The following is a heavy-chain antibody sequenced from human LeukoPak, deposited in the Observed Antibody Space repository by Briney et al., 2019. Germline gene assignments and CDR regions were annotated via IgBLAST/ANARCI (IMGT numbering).Heavy chain of an antibody. Sequence: SVNVSCKASGYTFTSHDINWVRQAPGQGLEWMGGIIPIFGTANYAQKFQGRVTITADESTSTAYMELSSLRSEDTAVYYCARSLCGSSCTFDYWGQGTLVTVSS. CDR1: GYTFTSHD. CDR2: IIPIFGTA. D-gene: IGHD6-13*01. CDR3: ARSLCGSSCTFDY. V-gene: IGHV1-69*13. J-gene: IGHJ4*02.